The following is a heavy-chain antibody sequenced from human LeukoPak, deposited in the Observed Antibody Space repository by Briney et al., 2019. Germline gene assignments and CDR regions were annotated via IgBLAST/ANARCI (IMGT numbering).Heavy chain of an antibody. Sequence: SVKVSCKASGGTXSSYAISWVRQAPGQGLEWMGGIIPIFGTANYAQKFQGRVTITADESTSTAYMELSSLRSEDTAVYYCARATTVTSRDAFDIWGQGTMVTVSS. D-gene: IGHD4-17*01. CDR1: GGTXSSYA. CDR2: IIPIFGTA. J-gene: IGHJ3*02. V-gene: IGHV1-69*13. CDR3: ARATTVTSRDAFDI.